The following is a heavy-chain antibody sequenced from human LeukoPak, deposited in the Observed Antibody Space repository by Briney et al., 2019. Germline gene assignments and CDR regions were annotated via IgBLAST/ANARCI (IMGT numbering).Heavy chain of an antibody. CDR3: ARPSSFNHHPMDV. CDR2: IYTSGST. V-gene: IGHV4-4*09. Sequence: HPSETLSLTCTVSGGSISSYYWSWIRQPPGKGLEWIGYIYTSGSTNYNPSLKSRVTISVDTSKNQFSLKLSSVTAADTAVYYCARPSSFNHHPMDVWGKGTTVTVSS. D-gene: IGHD1-14*01. J-gene: IGHJ6*03. CDR1: GGSISSYY.